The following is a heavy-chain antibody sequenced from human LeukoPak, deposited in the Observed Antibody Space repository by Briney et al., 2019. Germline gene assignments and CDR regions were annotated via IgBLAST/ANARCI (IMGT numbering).Heavy chain of an antibody. CDR2: IYYSGST. V-gene: IGHV4-39*07. CDR1: GGSISSSSYY. J-gene: IGHJ5*02. Sequence: SETLSLTCTVSGGSISSSSYYWGWIRQPPGKGLEWIGSIYYSGSTYYNPSLKSRVTISVDTSKNQFSLKLSSVTAADTAVYYCARCLAVAGTVDWFDPWGQGTLVTVSS. CDR3: ARCLAVAGTVDWFDP. D-gene: IGHD6-19*01.